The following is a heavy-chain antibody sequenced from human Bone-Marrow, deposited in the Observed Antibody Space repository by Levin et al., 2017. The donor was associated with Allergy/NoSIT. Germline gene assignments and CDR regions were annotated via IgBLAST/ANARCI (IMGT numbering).Heavy chain of an antibody. CDR2: INPKTGGT. CDR3: ARDTTGVSSRLAFDS. V-gene: IGHV1-2*02. Sequence: GESLKISCKASGYTFTDYYINWVRQAPGQGLEWVGWINPKTGGTNLAQRFRGRGTMTSDTSVNTVYMDLTRLNLNDTAMYFCARDTTGVSSRLAFDSWGLGTLVTVSS. D-gene: IGHD4-17*01. CDR1: GYTFTDYY. J-gene: IGHJ4*02.